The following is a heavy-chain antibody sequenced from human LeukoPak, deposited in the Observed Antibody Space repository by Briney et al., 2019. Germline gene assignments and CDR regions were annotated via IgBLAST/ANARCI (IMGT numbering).Heavy chain of an antibody. J-gene: IGHJ4*02. D-gene: IGHD1-26*01. CDR3: AGSASYSGY. Sequence: PGGSLRLSCAASGFTFSSYGMHWVRQAPGKGLEWVAVISYDGSNKYYADSVKGRFTISRDNAKNSLYLQMNSLRAEDTAVYYCAGSASYSGYWGQGTLVTVSS. CDR1: GFTFSSYG. CDR2: ISYDGSNK. V-gene: IGHV3-30*03.